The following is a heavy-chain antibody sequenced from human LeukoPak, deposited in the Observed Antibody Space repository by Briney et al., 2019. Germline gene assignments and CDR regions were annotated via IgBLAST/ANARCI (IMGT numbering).Heavy chain of an antibody. CDR3: AEDNSNDSIRGVI. D-gene: IGHD3-22*01. CDR2: IGSDGSNI. V-gene: IGHV3-74*01. CDR1: GFTFSSYW. Sequence: TGGSLRLSCAASGFTFSSYWMHWVRLPPGKGLVWVARIGSDGSNIRYADSVKGRFTISRDNAKKTLYLQMNSLRAEDTAVYYCAEDNSNDSIRGVIWGQGTMSPSLQ. J-gene: IGHJ3*02.